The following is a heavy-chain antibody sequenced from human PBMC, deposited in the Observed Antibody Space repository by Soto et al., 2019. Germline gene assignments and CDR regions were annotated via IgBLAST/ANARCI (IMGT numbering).Heavy chain of an antibody. D-gene: IGHD6-19*01. Sequence: QVQLVESGGGVVQPGRSLRLSCAASGFTFSSYAIHWVRQAPGKGLEWVAVISYDGSNKYYADSVKGRFTISRDNSKNTLYLQMNSLRAEDTAVYYCAGANTVAGPLDYWGQGTLVTVSS. CDR2: ISYDGSNK. CDR1: GFTFSSYA. V-gene: IGHV3-30-3*01. CDR3: AGANTVAGPLDY. J-gene: IGHJ4*02.